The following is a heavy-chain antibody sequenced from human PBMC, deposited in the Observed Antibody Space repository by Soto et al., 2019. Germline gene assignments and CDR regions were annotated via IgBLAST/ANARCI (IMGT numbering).Heavy chain of an antibody. CDR3: AREPRYCRGGSCSITGDAYDI. J-gene: IGHJ3*02. V-gene: IGHV3-66*01. Sequence: EVQLVESGGGLVQPGGSLRPSCTAPGFFVRATYVNWFRQAQGKGWYWVWFVSNRVDTHYANSVRAGFSLSRDISDNTLHLQMNNLRVEDTAVYYCAREPRYCRGGSCSITGDAYDIWGQGTMVTVSS. CDR1: GFFVRATY. CDR2: VSNRVDT. D-gene: IGHD2-15*01.